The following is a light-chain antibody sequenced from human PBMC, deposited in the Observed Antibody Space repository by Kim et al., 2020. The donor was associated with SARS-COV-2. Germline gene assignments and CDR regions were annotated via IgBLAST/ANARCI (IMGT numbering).Light chain of an antibody. CDR3: QQRGNWPLT. J-gene: IGKJ1*01. CDR2: DAF. Sequence: EIVLTQSPGTLSLSPVERATLSCRASQSVGSSFAWYQQKPGQAPRLLIYDAFSRATGIPARFSGSGSGTDFTLTISSLEPEDFAVYYCQQRGNWPLTFGQGTKVDIK. CDR1: QSVGSS. V-gene: IGKV3-11*01.